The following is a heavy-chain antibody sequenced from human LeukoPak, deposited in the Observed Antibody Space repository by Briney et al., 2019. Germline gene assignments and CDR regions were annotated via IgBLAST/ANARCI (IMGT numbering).Heavy chain of an antibody. D-gene: IGHD3-22*01. CDR3: AIASYYYDSSGSYYFDY. V-gene: IGHV1-46*01. CDR1: VYTFTSYY. J-gene: IGHJ4*02. CDR2: IYPSGGST. Sequence: ASVKVPCKASVYTFTSYYMHWVRQAPGQGLEWMGIIYPSGGSTSYAQKFQRRVTMTRDTSTSTVYMELSSLRSEDTAVYYRAIASYYYDSSGSYYFDYWGQGTLVTVSS.